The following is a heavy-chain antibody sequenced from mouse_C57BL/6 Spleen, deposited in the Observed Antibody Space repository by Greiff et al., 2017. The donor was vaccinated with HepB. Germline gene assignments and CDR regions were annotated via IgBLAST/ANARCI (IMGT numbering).Heavy chain of an antibody. Sequence: EVKLQQSGAELVRPGASVKLSCTASGFNIKDDYMHWVKQRPEQGLEWIGWIDPENGDQEYASKFQGTATITADPASNPAYLQLSNLTSEDTAVYYCTTGHYYGSSSFAYWGQGTLVTVSA. CDR1: GFNIKDDY. V-gene: IGHV14-4*01. CDR3: TTGHYYGSSSFAY. D-gene: IGHD1-1*01. J-gene: IGHJ3*01. CDR2: IDPENGDQ.